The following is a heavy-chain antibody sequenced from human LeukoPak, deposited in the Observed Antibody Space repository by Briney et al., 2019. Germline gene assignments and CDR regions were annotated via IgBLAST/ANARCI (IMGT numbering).Heavy chain of an antibody. CDR3: ARGDGATPPDVFDI. V-gene: IGHV3-21*01. D-gene: IGHD3-10*01. J-gene: IGHJ3*02. CDR1: GFTFSSHS. CDR2: ISSSSIYI. Sequence: PRGSLRLSCAASGFTFSSHSMNWVRQAPGKGLQWVSSISSSSIYIYYADSVKGRFTISRDNAKNSLYLQMNSLRGEDTAVYYCARGDGATPPDVFDIWGQGTMVTVSS.